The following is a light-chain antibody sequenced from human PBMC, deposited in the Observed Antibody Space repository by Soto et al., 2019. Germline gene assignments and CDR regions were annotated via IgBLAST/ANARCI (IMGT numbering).Light chain of an antibody. CDR1: QTITRSS. J-gene: IGKJ5*01. V-gene: IGKV3-20*01. CDR2: GAS. Sequence: IVVTQAPGTLSLSPGDRATLSCRASQTITRSSLAWYQQKPGQGPRLLIFGASIRATGVPDRFSASGSGTDFTLTISSLEPEDFAVYYCQQYVNSPITFGQGTRLENK. CDR3: QQYVNSPIT.